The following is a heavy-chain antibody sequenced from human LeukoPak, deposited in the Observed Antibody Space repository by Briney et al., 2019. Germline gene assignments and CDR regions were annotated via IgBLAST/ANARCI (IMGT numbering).Heavy chain of an antibody. D-gene: IGHD2-2*01. V-gene: IGHV4-34*01. Sequence: PSETLSLTCAVYGGSFSGYYWSWIRQPPGKGLEWIGEINHSGSTNYNPSLKSRVTISVDTSKNQFSLKLSSVTAADTAVYYCASYCSSTSYPDRGPYAFDIWGQGTMVTVSS. CDR3: ASYCSSTSYPDRGPYAFDI. CDR1: GGSFSGYY. CDR2: INHSGST. J-gene: IGHJ3*02.